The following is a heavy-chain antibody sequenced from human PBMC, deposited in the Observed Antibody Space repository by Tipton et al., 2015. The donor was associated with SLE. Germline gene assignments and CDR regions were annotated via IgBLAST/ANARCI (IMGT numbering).Heavy chain of an antibody. CDR1: GGPMDGDY. J-gene: IGHJ5*02. CDR3: ARGSLTVVQGFKETKTRGYKWFDP. D-gene: IGHD3-10*01. V-gene: IGHV4-59*01. CDR2: IYSSGSV. Sequence: TLPLTCTVSGGPMDGDYWNWVRQPPGKGLEWIGYIYSSGSVNYTPSLKSRVTISLDASKNQFSLKLTSVTAADTAIYYCARGSLTVVQGFKETKTRGYKWFDPWGQGTLVAVSS.